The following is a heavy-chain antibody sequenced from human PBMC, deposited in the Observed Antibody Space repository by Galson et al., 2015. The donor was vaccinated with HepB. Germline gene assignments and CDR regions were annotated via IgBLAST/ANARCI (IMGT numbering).Heavy chain of an antibody. J-gene: IGHJ4*02. CDR3: ARDRDSGSYSFYFDD. CDR1: GYVFARYG. D-gene: IGHD1-26*01. CDR2: INTNTGNP. Sequence: SVKVSCKASGYVFARYGVNWVRQAPGQGLEWMGWINTNTGNPTYAQGFTGRFVFSLDTSVSTAYLQISSLKAEDTAVYYCARDRDSGSYSFYFDDWGQGTLVTVSS. V-gene: IGHV7-4-1*02.